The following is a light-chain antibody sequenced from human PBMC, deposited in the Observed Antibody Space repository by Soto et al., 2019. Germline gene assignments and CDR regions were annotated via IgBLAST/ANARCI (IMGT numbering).Light chain of an antibody. CDR1: QSISSY. CDR2: DAS. V-gene: IGKV3-11*01. Sequence: EIVLTQSPATLSLSPGERATLSCRASQSISSYLAWYQQKPGQAPRLLIYDASNRATGIPARFSGSGSGTEFTLTISRLEPEDFAVYYCQQRSNWPSITFGQGTRLEIK. CDR3: QQRSNWPSIT. J-gene: IGKJ5*01.